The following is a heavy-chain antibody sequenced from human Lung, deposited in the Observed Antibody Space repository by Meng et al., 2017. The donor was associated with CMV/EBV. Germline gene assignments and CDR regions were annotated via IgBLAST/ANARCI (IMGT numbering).Heavy chain of an antibody. V-gene: IGHV3-74*01. CDR3: ARVHRQYYYDGMDV. CDR2: INSDGSST. CDR1: GFTFSSYW. J-gene: IGHJ6*02. Sequence: GESLKISCAASGFTFSSYWLHWVRQAPGKGLVWVSRINSDGSSTSYADSVKGRFTISRDNAKNTVYLQMNSLRAEDTAVYNCARVHRQYYYDGMDVWGQGTXVTV.